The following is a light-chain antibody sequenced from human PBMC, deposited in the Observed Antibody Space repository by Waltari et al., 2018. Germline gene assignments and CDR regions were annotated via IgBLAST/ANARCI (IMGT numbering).Light chain of an antibody. CDR1: QSVLYSSTNKNY. CDR3: QQYYSTPPIT. CDR2: WAS. Sequence: DIVLTQSPDSLAVSLGERATINRKSSQSVLYSSTNKNYLAWYQQKPGQPPKLLIYWASTRESGVPDRFSGSGSGADFTLTISSLQAEDVAVYYCQQYYSTPPITFGQGTRLEIK. V-gene: IGKV4-1*01. J-gene: IGKJ5*01.